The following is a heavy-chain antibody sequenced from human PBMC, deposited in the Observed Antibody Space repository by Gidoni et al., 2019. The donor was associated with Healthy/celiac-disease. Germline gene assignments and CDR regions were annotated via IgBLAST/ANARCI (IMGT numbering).Heavy chain of an antibody. CDR2: ISYDGSNK. D-gene: IGHD2-2*01. Sequence: QVQLVESGGGVVQPGRSLRLSCAASGFTFSSYAMHGARQAPGKGLEWVAVISYDGSNKYYADSVKGRFTISRDNSKNTLYLQMNSLRAEDTAVYYCARDWPDIVVVPAAGGNYGMDVWGQGTTVTVSS. CDR3: ARDWPDIVVVPAAGGNYGMDV. V-gene: IGHV3-30-3*01. J-gene: IGHJ6*02. CDR1: GFTFSSYA.